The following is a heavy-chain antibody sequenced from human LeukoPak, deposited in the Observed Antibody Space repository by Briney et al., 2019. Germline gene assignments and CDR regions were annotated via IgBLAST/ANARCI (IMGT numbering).Heavy chain of an antibody. Sequence: GESLKISCKSSGYSFTNHWTGWVRLMPGKGLEWMGVIYPGDSHTRYSPSFQGQVTISADKSISTAYLQWSSLKASDTAMYYCARRDYYGSGSYYGNFDYWGQGTLVTVSS. D-gene: IGHD3-10*01. J-gene: IGHJ4*02. V-gene: IGHV5-51*01. CDR1: GYSFTNHW. CDR2: IYPGDSHT. CDR3: ARRDYYGSGSYYGNFDY.